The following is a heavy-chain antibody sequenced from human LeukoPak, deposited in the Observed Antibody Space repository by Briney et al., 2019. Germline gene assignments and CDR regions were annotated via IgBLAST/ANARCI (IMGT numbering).Heavy chain of an antibody. CDR2: INPNSGGT. Sequence: ASVSVSCKASGYTFTDYYMHWVRQAPGEGLEWMGWINPNSGGTNYAQKFQGRVTMTRDTSISSAYMELSRLRSDDTAVYFCARRGDYCSGGSCHYAYWGHGALVTVSS. CDR1: GYTFTDYY. J-gene: IGHJ4*01. CDR3: ARRGDYCSGGSCHYAY. D-gene: IGHD2-15*01. V-gene: IGHV1-2*02.